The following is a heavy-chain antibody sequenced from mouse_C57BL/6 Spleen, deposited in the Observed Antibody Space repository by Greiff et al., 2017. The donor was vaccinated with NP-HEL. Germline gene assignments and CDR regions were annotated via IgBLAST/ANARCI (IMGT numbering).Heavy chain of an antibody. CDR2: ISYDGSN. CDR3: ARGVDGGAMDY. Sequence: EVKLQESGPGLVKPSQSLSLTCSVTGYSITSGYYWNWIRQFPGNKLEWMGYISYDGSNNYNPSLKNRISITRDTSKNQFFLKLNSVTTEDTATYYCARGVDGGAMDYWGQGTSVTVSS. V-gene: IGHV3-6*01. J-gene: IGHJ4*01. CDR1: GYSITSGYY.